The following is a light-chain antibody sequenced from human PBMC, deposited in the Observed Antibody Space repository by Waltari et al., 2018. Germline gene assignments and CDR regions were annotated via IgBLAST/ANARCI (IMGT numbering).Light chain of an antibody. CDR3: QSYDSSLSGSDVV. CDR1: SSNSGAPYD. V-gene: IGLV1-40*01. CDR2: GNS. Sequence: QSVLTHPPSVSGAPGQRVTISCTGSSSNSGAPYDVHWYRQLPGTAPKLLIFGNSNRPSGVPDRFSGSKSGTSASLAITGLQAEDEADYYCQSYDSSLSGSDVVFGGGTKLTVL. J-gene: IGLJ2*01.